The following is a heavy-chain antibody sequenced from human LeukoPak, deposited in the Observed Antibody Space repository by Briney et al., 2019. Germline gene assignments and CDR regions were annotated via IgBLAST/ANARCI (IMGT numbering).Heavy chain of an antibody. CDR3: ARDLAGIVGVTAWFDP. CDR2: ISAHNGNT. D-gene: IGHD1-26*01. CDR1: DYTFTSYG. J-gene: IGHJ5*02. V-gene: IGHV1-18*01. Sequence: GASVKVSCKASDYTFTSYGISWVRQAPGQGLEWMGWISAHNGNTNYAQKLQGRVTMTTDTSTNTAYMELRSLRFDDTAVYYCARDLAGIVGVTAWFDPWGQGTLVTVSS.